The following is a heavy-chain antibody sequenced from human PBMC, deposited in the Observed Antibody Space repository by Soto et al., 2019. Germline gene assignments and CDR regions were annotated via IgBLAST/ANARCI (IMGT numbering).Heavy chain of an antibody. CDR2: ISAYNGNT. V-gene: IGHV1-18*01. D-gene: IGHD5-18*01. CDR3: ARDVGYGLIDY. CDR1: GYTFTSYS. Sequence: QVQLVQAGAEVKKPGASVKVSCKASGYTFTSYSISWVRQAPGQGLEWMGWISAYNGNTYHARKLQGRVTMTTDTPTSTAYMELRSLRSDDTAVYYCARDVGYGLIDYWGQGTLVTVSS. J-gene: IGHJ4*02.